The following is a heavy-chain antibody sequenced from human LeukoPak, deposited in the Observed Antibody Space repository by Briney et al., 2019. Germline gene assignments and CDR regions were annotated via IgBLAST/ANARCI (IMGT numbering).Heavy chain of an antibody. Sequence: GESLKISCKASSYIFASYWISWVGHLPAKGLEWMGTNYPGDCGTRYSPSFQGQGTISADKSSTNDYLQWSSLKASDTAMYYCLRQERFISGSRRFDYWGEGTLVTVSS. V-gene: IGHV5-51*01. CDR1: SYIFASYW. J-gene: IGHJ4*02. CDR2: NYPGDCGT. CDR3: LRQERFISGSRRFDY. D-gene: IGHD3-10*01.